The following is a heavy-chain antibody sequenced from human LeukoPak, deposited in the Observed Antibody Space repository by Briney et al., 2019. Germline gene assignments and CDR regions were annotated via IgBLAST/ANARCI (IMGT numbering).Heavy chain of an antibody. CDR2: ISPTSGGT. D-gene: IGHD6-19*01. CDR1: GYTFTGYY. Sequence: ASVKVSCKASGYTFTGYYMHWVRQAPGQGLEWMGWISPTSGGTNYAQKFQGRVTMTRDTSISTAYMELSRLRSDDTAVYYCARDRSQYSSGWYDWYFDLWGRGTLVTVSS. CDR3: ARDRSQYSSGWYDWYFDL. V-gene: IGHV1-2*02. J-gene: IGHJ2*01.